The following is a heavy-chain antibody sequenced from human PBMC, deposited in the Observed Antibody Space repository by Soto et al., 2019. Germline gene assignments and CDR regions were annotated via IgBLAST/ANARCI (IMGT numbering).Heavy chain of an antibody. Sequence: SVKVSCKASGFTFTSSAMQWVRQARGQRLEWKGWIVVGSGNTNYAQKFQERVTITRDMSTSTAYMELSSLRSEDTAVYYCAAGRYYDYIWGSYPNAFDIWGQGTMVTVSS. CDR1: GFTFTSSA. J-gene: IGHJ3*02. CDR2: IVVGSGNT. CDR3: AAGRYYDYIWGSYPNAFDI. V-gene: IGHV1-58*02. D-gene: IGHD3-16*01.